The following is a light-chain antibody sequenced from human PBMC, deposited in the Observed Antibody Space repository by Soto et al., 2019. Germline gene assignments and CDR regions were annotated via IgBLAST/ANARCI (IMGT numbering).Light chain of an antibody. Sequence: QSALTQPPSASGSPGQSVTISCTGTSSDVGAYNYVSWYQQHPGKAPKLMIYDVTTRPSGVPDRFSGSKSGNTASLTVSGLHAEDEADYFCSSYTGSDNVVFGGGTKLTVL. CDR2: DVT. V-gene: IGLV2-8*01. CDR3: SSYTGSDNVV. J-gene: IGLJ2*01. CDR1: SSDVGAYNY.